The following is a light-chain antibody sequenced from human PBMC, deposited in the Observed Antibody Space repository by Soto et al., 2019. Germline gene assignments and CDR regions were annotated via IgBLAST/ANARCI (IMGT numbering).Light chain of an antibody. J-gene: IGLJ1*01. CDR3: SSYTSSSTQV. Sequence: QSALTQPASVSGSPGQSITISCTGTSSDVGSYNDVSWYLQHPGKAPKLMIYDVSNRPSGVSNRFSGSKSGNTASLTISGLQDEDEADYYCSSYTSSSTQVFGTGTKVTVL. V-gene: IGLV2-14*01. CDR2: DVS. CDR1: SSDVGSYND.